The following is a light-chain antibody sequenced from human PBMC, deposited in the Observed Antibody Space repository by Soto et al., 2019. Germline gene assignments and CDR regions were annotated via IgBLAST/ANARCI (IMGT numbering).Light chain of an antibody. CDR1: QSVSSN. V-gene: IGKV3-20*01. CDR3: QQYGSSPPIT. J-gene: IGKJ5*01. CDR2: GAS. Sequence: EIVLTQSPATLSVSPGERATLCCRASQSVSSNLAWYQQKPGQAPSLLIYGASTRATGTPARFSGSGSGTDFALTISRLEPEDFAVYYCQQYGSSPPITFGQGTRLEIK.